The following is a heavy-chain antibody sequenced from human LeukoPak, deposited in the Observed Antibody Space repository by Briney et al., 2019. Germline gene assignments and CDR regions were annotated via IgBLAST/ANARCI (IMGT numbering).Heavy chain of an antibody. CDR3: ARGWVRYYDSSGYNY. CDR1: GGSFSGYY. D-gene: IGHD3-22*01. CDR2: INHSGST. V-gene: IGHV4-34*01. J-gene: IGHJ4*02. Sequence: KPSETLSLTCAVYGGSFSGYYWSWIRQPPGKGLEWIGEINHSGSTNYNPSLKSRVTISVDTSKNQFSLKLSSVTAADTAVYYCARGWVRYYDSSGYNYWGQGTLVTVSS.